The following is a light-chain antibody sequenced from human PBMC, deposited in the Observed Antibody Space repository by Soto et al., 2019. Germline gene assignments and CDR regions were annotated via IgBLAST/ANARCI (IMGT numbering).Light chain of an antibody. CDR3: MQGLQTPGT. CDR2: LGS. J-gene: IGKJ1*01. Sequence: DFVLTQSPLSLPVTPGEPASISCRSSQSLRHTNGYNYLDWYLQRPGQPPQLLIYLGSNRASGVPDRISGSGSGTEFTLKISRVEAEDVGVYYCMQGLQTPGTFGQGTKVEI. V-gene: IGKV2-28*01. CDR1: QSLRHTNGYNY.